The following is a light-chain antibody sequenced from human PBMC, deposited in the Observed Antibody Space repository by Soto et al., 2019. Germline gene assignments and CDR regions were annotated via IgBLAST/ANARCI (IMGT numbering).Light chain of an antibody. CDR2: DNS. Sequence: QSVLTQPPSMSAAPGQKVPISCSGSSSNIGDNFVSWYRHLPGTAPKLLIFDNSQRPSEIPDRFFGSKSGTIATLAITGPQTGDEAVYYCATWDSKLSAVVFGGGTKLTVL. CDR3: ATWDSKLSAVV. J-gene: IGLJ2*01. V-gene: IGLV1-51*01. CDR1: SSNIGDNF.